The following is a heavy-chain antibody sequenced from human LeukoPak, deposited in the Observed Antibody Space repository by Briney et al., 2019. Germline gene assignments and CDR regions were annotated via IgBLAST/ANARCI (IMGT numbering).Heavy chain of an antibody. CDR2: IWYDGSNK. CDR3: ARDSGYSYGYHDY. CDR1: GFTFSIYA. V-gene: IGHV3-33*08. Sequence: GGSLRLSCAASGFTFSIYAMHWVRQAPGKGLEWVAVIWYDGSNKYYADSVKGRFTISRDNSKNTLYLQMNSLRAEDTAVYYCARDSGYSYGYHDYWGQGTLVTVSS. J-gene: IGHJ4*02. D-gene: IGHD5-18*01.